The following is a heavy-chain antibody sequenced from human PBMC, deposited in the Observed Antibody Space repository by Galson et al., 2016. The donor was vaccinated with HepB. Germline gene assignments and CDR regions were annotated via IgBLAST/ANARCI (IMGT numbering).Heavy chain of an antibody. CDR2: INAGNGNT. J-gene: IGHJ5*01. V-gene: IGHV1-3*01. CDR3: ARLGRYCSGGSCYSIFDY. Sequence: SVKVSCKASGYTFTSYAMHWVRQAPGQRLEWMGWINAGNGNTKYSQKFQGRVTITRDTSASTACMKLSSLRSEDTAVYYCARLGRYCSGGSCYSIFDYWGQGTLVTVSS. CDR1: GYTFTSYA. D-gene: IGHD2-15*01.